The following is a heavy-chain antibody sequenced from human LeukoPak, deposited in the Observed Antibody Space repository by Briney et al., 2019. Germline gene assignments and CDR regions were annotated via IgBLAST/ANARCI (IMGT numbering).Heavy chain of an antibody. J-gene: IGHJ4*02. V-gene: IGHV3-30*02. CDR2: IRYDGTNK. CDR1: GFTFRSYG. CDR3: ARDYGGSSPFDY. D-gene: IGHD4-23*01. Sequence: GGSLRLSCAASGFTFRSYGMHWVRQAPGKGLEWVAFIRYDGTNKYYADSVKGRFTISRDNAKNSLYLQMNSLRAEDTAVYYCARDYGGSSPFDYWGQGTLVTVSS.